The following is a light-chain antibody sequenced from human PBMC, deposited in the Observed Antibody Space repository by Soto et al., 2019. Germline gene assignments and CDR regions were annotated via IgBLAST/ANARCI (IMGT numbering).Light chain of an antibody. V-gene: IGKV3-20*01. CDR1: QSISSN. CDR3: QQYDSSPRT. Sequence: EIVMTQSPATLSVVPGERATLSCRASQSISSNLAWYQQKPGQAPRLLISGASSRAADIPDRFSGSGSGTDLTLTINRLEPEDFAVYYCQQYDSSPRTXGQGTKVEIK. J-gene: IGKJ1*01. CDR2: GAS.